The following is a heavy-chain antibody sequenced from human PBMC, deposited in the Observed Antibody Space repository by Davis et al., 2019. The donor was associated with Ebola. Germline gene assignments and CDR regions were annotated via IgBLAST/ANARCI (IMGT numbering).Heavy chain of an antibody. D-gene: IGHD1-1*01. CDR1: GFTVSSNY. V-gene: IGHV3-11*06. J-gene: IGHJ4*02. Sequence: PGGSLRLSCAASGFTVSSNYMSWIRQAPGKGLEWVSYISSSSSYTNYADSVKGRFTISRDNAKNSLYLQMNSLRAEDTAVYYCARRNWNDGFDYWGQGTLVTVSS. CDR3: ARRNWNDGFDY. CDR2: ISSSSSYT.